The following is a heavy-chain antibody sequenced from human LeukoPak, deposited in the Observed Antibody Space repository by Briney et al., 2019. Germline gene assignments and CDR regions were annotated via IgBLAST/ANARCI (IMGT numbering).Heavy chain of an antibody. CDR1: GFIVNYNY. V-gene: IGHV3-66*01. J-gene: IGHJ5*02. Sequence: GGFLRLSCAASGFIVNYNYMSWVRQAPGKGLEWVSVIYSGGSTYYADSVKGRFTISRDNSKNMVYLQMNSLRVEDTAVYYCARVKVGTTYWFDPWGQGTLVTVSS. D-gene: IGHD1-26*01. CDR2: IYSGGST. CDR3: ARVKVGTTYWFDP.